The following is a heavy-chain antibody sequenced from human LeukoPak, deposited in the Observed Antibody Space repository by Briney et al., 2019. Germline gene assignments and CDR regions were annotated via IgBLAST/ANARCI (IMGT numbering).Heavy chain of an antibody. V-gene: IGHV4-61*02. CDR2: IYTSGST. CDR1: GGSISSGSYY. CDR3: ARTFQWLDDAFDI. D-gene: IGHD6-19*01. Sequence: SETLSLTCTVSGGSISSGSYYWSWIRQPAGKGLEWIGRIYTSGSTNYNPSLKSRVTISVDTSKNQFSLKLSSVTAADTAVYYCARTFQWLDDAFDIWGQGTMVTVSS. J-gene: IGHJ3*02.